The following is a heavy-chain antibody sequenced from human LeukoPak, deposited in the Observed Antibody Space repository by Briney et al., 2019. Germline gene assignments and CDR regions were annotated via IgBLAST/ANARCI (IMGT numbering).Heavy chain of an antibody. Sequence: PGGSLRLSCAASGFTFSSNYMSWVRQAPGKGLEWVSVIYSGGSTYYADSVKGRFTISRDNSKNTLYLQMNSLRAEDTAVYYCARYCSSTSCYTEAFDIWGQGTMVTVSS. CDR3: ARYCSSTSCYTEAFDI. CDR1: GFTFSSNY. CDR2: IYSGGST. D-gene: IGHD2-2*02. J-gene: IGHJ3*02. V-gene: IGHV3-53*01.